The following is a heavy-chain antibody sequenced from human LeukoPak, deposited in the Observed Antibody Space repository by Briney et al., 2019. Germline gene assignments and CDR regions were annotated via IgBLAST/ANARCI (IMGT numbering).Heavy chain of an antibody. CDR2: ISYDGSNK. J-gene: IGHJ4*02. CDR3: ARDWDGLGY. CDR1: GFTFSSYA. Sequence: PGGSLRLSCAASGFTFSSYAMHWVRQAPGKGLEWVAVISYDGSNKYYADSVKGRFTISRDNSKNTLYLQMNSLRAEDTAVYYCARDWDGLGYWGQGTLVTVSS. D-gene: IGHD1-26*01. V-gene: IGHV3-30-3*01.